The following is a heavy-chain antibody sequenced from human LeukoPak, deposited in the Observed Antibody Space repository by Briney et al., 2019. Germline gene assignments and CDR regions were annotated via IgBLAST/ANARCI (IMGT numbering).Heavy chain of an antibody. CDR2: IYYSGST. J-gene: IGHJ6*02. CDR1: GGSISSSSYY. Sequence: SETLSLTCTVSGGSISSSSYYWGWIRQPPGKGLEWIGYIYYSGSTYYNPSLKSRVTISVDTSKNQFSLKLSSVTAADTAVYYCARVSPPPDYGDQYGMDVWGQGTTVTVSS. D-gene: IGHD4-17*01. V-gene: IGHV4-30-4*08. CDR3: ARVSPPPDYGDQYGMDV.